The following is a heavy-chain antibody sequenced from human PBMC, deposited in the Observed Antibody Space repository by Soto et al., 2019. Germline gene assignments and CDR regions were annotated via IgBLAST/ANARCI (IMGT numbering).Heavy chain of an antibody. Sequence: GGSLRLSCVVSGLTFSASAMHWVRQAPGKGLEWVGRIRNKVDSYQTVYAAPVNGRFTISRDDSKNTAYLQMNSLTTEDTAVYYCCTHDARWGSCDHWGQGTRVTVSS. V-gene: IGHV3-73*01. J-gene: IGHJ5*02. D-gene: IGHD2-21*01. CDR2: IRNKVDSYQT. CDR1: GLTFSASA. CDR3: CTHDARWGSCDH.